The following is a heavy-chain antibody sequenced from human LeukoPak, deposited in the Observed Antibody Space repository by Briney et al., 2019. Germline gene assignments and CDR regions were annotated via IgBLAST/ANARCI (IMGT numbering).Heavy chain of an antibody. CDR1: GGSISSYY. J-gene: IGHJ6*03. CDR3: AREQRDCSSTSCYYYYYYMDV. V-gene: IGHV4-4*07. Sequence: SETLSFTCTVSGGSISSYYWSWIRQPAGKGLEWIGRIYTSGSTNYNPSLKSRITMSVDTSKNQFSLKLSSVTAADTAVYYCAREQRDCSSTSCYYYYYYMDVWGQGTMVTVSS. CDR2: IYTSGST. D-gene: IGHD2-2*01.